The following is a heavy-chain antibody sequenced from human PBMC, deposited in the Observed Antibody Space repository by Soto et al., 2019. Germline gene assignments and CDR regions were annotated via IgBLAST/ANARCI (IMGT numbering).Heavy chain of an antibody. CDR2: ISGSGGST. CDR1: GFTFSSYA. V-gene: IGHV3-23*01. D-gene: IGHD5-12*01. J-gene: IGHJ6*03. Sequence: PGGSLRLSCAASGFTFSSYAMSWVSQAPGKGLEWVSAISGSGGSTYYADSVKGRFTISRDNSKNTLYLQMNSLRAEDTAVYYCAKDWGYSGYDDYYYMDVWGKGTTVTVSS. CDR3: AKDWGYSGYDDYYYMDV.